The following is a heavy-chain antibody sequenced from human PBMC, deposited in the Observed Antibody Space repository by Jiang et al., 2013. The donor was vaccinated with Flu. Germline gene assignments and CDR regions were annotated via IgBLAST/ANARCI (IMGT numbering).Heavy chain of an antibody. CDR3: AKDNRLIAPHFGY. CDR2: IGGGGGST. J-gene: IGHJ4*01. CDR1: GFTFSSYA. V-gene: IGHV3-23*01. Sequence: VQLLESGGGLVQPGGSLRLSCAASGFTFSSYAMSWVRQAPGKGLEWVSVIGGGGGSTYYAESVKGRFTISRDNSKNTLFLQMNSLSADDTAVYYCAKDNRLIAPHFGYWGHGTLVTVSS. D-gene: IGHD6-6*01.